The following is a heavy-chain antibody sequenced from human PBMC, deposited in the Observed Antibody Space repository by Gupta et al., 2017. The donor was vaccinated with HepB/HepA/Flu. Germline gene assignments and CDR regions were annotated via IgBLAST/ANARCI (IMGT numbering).Heavy chain of an antibody. CDR3: ARRYYDSSGPY. V-gene: IGHV3-23*01. CDR1: GFTFSSYA. Sequence: EVQLLESGGGLVQPGGSLRLSCAASGFTFSSYAMTWVRQAPGKGLEWVSAISASGGSTYYADSVKGRFTISRDNSENTLYLQMNSLRAEDTAVYYCARRYYDSSGPYWGQGTLVTVSS. D-gene: IGHD3-22*01. CDR2: ISASGGST. J-gene: IGHJ4*02.